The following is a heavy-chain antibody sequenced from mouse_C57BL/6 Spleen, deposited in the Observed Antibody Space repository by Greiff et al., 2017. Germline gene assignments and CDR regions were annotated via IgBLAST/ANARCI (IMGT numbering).Heavy chain of an antibody. CDR2: ISYDGSN. J-gene: IGHJ2*01. V-gene: IGHV3-6*01. D-gene: IGHD3-2*02. Sequence: EVQLQQSGPGLVKPSQSLSLTCSVTGYSITSGYYWNWIRQFPGNKLEWMGYISYDGSNKYNPSLKNRISITRDTSKNQFFLKLNSVTTEDTATYYCARGTAQADYWGQGTTLTVSS. CDR3: ARGTAQADY. CDR1: GYSITSGYY.